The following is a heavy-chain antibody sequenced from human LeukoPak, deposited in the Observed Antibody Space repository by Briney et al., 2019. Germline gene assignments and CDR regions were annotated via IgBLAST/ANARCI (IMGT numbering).Heavy chain of an antibody. D-gene: IGHD6-13*01. J-gene: IGHJ6*02. CDR3: ARDAAAGPSYYYYGMDV. CDR1: GFTFSSYG. V-gene: IGHV3-33*01. Sequence: GGSLRLSCAASGFTFSSYGMHWVRQAPGKGLEWVAVMWYDGSNKYYADSVKGRFTISRDNSKNTLYLQMNSLRAEDTAVYYCARDAAAGPSYYYYGMDVWGQGTTVTVS. CDR2: MWYDGSNK.